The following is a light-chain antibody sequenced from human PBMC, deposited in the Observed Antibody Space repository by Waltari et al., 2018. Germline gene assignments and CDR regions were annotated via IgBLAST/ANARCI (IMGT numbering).Light chain of an antibody. CDR2: GAS. Sequence: IVMTQSPASLSVSLGERATLSCRASQRVSTSLAWYQQRPGQAPRLLIYGASTRASGIPARFSGVGSGPEFTLTISSLQSEDLGIYYCQQYNKWPTTFGQGTRLDIK. V-gene: IGKV3-15*01. CDR1: QRVSTS. CDR3: QQYNKWPTT. J-gene: IGKJ5*01.